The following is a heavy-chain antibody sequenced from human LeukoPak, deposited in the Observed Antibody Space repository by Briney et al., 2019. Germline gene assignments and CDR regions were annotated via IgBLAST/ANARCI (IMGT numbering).Heavy chain of an antibody. Sequence: GGSLRLSCAASGFTFGDYAMHWVRQVPGKGLEWVSGISSNSGAIGYADSVKGRFTISRDNAKKSLSLQMNRLRDEDTALYYCAKDMGASGYDFADCWGQGTLVTVSS. CDR1: GFTFGDYA. V-gene: IGHV3-9*01. CDR2: ISSNSGAI. CDR3: AKDMGASGYDFADC. D-gene: IGHD5-12*01. J-gene: IGHJ4*02.